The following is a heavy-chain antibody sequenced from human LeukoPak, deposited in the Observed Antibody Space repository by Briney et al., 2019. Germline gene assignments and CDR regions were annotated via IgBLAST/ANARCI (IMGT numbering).Heavy chain of an antibody. CDR3: ARFLAYCGGDCSNWYFDL. J-gene: IGHJ2*01. CDR1: GFTFSSYA. CDR2: IHHSGST. Sequence: GSLRLSCAASGFTFSSYAMSWVRQPPGKGLEWIGEIHHSGSTNYNPSLKSRVSMSVDTSKKQFSLKLRSVTAADTAVYYCARFLAYCGGDCSNWYFDLWGRGTLVTVSS. D-gene: IGHD2-21*02. V-gene: IGHV4-34*01.